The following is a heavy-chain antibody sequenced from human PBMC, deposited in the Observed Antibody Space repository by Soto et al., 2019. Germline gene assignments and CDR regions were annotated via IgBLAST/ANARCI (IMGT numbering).Heavy chain of an antibody. J-gene: IGHJ4*02. D-gene: IGHD5-18*01. CDR1: GGTFISYA. CDR3: ARDNRGHRFGSYFDY. V-gene: IGHV1-69*13. CDR2: ISPPFRTA. Sequence: SVKVSCKASGGTFISYALGWVRQAPGQGLEWMGGISPPFRTANYAQKFQGRVTITADESTTTGYMELSSLRSEDTAVYYCARDNRGHRFGSYFDYWGQGTVVTVSS.